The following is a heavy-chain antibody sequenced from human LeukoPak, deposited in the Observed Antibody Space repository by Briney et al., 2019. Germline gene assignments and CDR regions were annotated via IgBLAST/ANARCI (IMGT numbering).Heavy chain of an antibody. CDR3: ARQTPDIVVVVAAFGY. Sequence: GGSLRLSCAASGFTFSTYWMHWVRQAPGKGLEWVAFIRYDGSNKYYADSVKGRFTISRDNSKNTLYLQMNSLRAEDTAVYYCARQTPDIVVVVAAFGYWGQGTLVTVSS. CDR2: IRYDGSNK. V-gene: IGHV3-33*08. CDR1: GFTFSTYW. D-gene: IGHD2-15*01. J-gene: IGHJ4*02.